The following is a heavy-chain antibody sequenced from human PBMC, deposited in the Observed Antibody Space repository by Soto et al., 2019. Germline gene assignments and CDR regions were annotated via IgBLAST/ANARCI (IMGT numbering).Heavy chain of an antibody. CDR3: ASRSPALDY. J-gene: IGHJ4*02. D-gene: IGHD2-2*01. Sequence: GGSLRLSCAASGFTFSSFGMHWVRQAPGKGLEWVAVIWHDGRNKYYADFVKGRFTISRDNSKNTLYLQMNSLRAEDTTVYYCASRSPALDYWGQGTLVTVSS. V-gene: IGHV3-33*01. CDR1: GFTFSSFG. CDR2: IWHDGRNK.